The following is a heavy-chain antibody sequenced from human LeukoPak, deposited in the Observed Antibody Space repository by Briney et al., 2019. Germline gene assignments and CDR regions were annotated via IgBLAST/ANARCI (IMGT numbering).Heavy chain of an antibody. J-gene: IGHJ1*01. D-gene: IGHD2-2*01. CDR1: GGSISSSSYY. CDR2: IYYSGST. V-gene: IGHV4-39*07. CDR3: ARPQRYCSSTSCRSQREYFQH. Sequence: SETLSLTCTVSGGSISSSSYYWGWIRQPPGKGLEWIVSIYYSGSTYYNPSLKSRVTISVDTSKNQFSLKLSSVTAADTAVYYCARPQRYCSSTSCRSQREYFQHWGQGTLVTVSS.